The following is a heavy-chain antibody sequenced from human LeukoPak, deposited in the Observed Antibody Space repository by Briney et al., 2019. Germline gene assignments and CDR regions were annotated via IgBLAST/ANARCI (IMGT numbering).Heavy chain of an antibody. CDR3: ARLGYYYDSLGHYDY. V-gene: IGHV1-46*01. CDR2: INPTSGST. J-gene: IGHJ4*02. CDR1: GYTFTNYY. D-gene: IGHD3-22*01. Sequence: ASLKVSCKASGYTFTNYYIHWVRQAPGQGLKWIGIINPTSGSTAYTKKLQGRVTMTRATSTSTVYMELSSLRSDDTAVYYCARLGYYYDSLGHYDYWGQGTLVIVSS.